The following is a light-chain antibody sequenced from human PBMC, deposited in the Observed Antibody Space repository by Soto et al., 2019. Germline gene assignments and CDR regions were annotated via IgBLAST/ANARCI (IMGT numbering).Light chain of an antibody. V-gene: IGLV2-14*01. CDR3: SSYTTSNTYV. CDR2: EVN. J-gene: IGLJ1*01. Sequence: QSALTQPASVSGSPGQSITFSCTGTSSDIGVYNYVSWYQQHPGKAPKLMIYEVNNRPSGVSYRFSGSKSGNTASLTISGLQAEDEAEYYCSSYTTSNTYVFGSGTKVTVL. CDR1: SSDIGVYNY.